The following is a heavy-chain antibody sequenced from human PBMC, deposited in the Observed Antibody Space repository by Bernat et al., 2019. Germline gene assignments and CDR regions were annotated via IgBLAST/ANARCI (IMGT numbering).Heavy chain of an antibody. V-gene: IGHV4-61*02. CDR2: IYTSGST. Sequence: QVQLQESGPGLVKPSQTLSLTCTVSGGSISSGSYYWSWIRQSAGKGLEWIGRIYTSGSTNYNPSLKSRVTMSVDTSKKQVSLKLTSVTAADTAVYYCARGNDYFGMDVWGQGTTVTVSS. CDR1: GGSISSGSYY. J-gene: IGHJ6*02. CDR3: ARGNDYFGMDV.